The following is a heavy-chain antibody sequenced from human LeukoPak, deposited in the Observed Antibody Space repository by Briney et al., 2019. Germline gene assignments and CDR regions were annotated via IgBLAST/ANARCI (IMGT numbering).Heavy chain of an antibody. CDR2: FDPEDGET. CDR3: ATGYSSSWPYTFDY. D-gene: IGHD6-6*01. Sequence: ASVTVSCTVSGYTLTELSMHWVRQAPGKGLEWMGGFDPEDGETIYAQKFQGRVTMTEDTSTDTAYMELSSLRSEDTAVYYCATGYSSSWPYTFDYWGQGTLVTVSS. J-gene: IGHJ4*02. CDR1: GYTLTELS. V-gene: IGHV1-24*01.